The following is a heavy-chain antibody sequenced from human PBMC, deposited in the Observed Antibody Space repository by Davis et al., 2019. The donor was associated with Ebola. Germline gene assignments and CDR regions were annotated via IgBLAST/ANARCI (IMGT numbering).Heavy chain of an antibody. CDR2: IFPVHSDT. CDR3: ASLRRAITGFDDGYDI. CDR1: GNSFSSHW. Sequence: TVSCKDSGNSFSSHWIGWVRQMPGKGREWMGIIFPVHSDTTSSPSFRGKVTILADNSIKTAFLQWSSLKASDTAMYYWASLRRAITGFDDGYDIWGQGTMVTVSS. V-gene: IGHV5-51*01. D-gene: IGHD3-9*01. J-gene: IGHJ3*02.